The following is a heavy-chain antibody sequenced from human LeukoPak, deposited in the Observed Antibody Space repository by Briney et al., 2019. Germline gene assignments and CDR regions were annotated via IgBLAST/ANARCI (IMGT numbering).Heavy chain of an antibody. Sequence: PGGSLRLSCAASGFTFSSYAMGWVRQAPGKGLEWVSAISGSGGSTYYAYSVKGRFTISRDNSKNTLYLQMNSLRAEDTAVYYCAKARCSGGSCFLFDYWGEGTLVTVSS. V-gene: IGHV3-23*01. CDR3: AKARCSGGSCFLFDY. CDR2: ISGSGGST. D-gene: IGHD2-15*01. J-gene: IGHJ4*02. CDR1: GFTFSSYA.